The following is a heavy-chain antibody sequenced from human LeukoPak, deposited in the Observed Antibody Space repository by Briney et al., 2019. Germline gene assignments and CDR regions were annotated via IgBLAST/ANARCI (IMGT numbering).Heavy chain of an antibody. J-gene: IGHJ4*02. CDR2: ISGSGGST. Sequence: AGASLRLSCTASGFTFSSYAMSWVRQAPGKALEWVSAISGSGGSTYYADSVKGRFTISRDNSKNTLYLQMNSLRAEDTAVYYCAKDQAVAGPGSDYWGQGTLVTVPS. CDR3: AKDQAVAGPGSDY. V-gene: IGHV3-23*01. D-gene: IGHD6-19*01. CDR1: GFTFSSYA.